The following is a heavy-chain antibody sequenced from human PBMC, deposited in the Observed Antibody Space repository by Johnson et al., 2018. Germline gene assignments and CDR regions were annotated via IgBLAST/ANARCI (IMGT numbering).Heavy chain of an antibody. D-gene: IGHD6-13*01. CDR3: ARPKREAAAATAEYFQH. V-gene: IGHV1-46*01. J-gene: IGHJ1*01. CDR1: GYTFTSYY. CDR2: INPSGGST. Sequence: QVQLVQSGAEVKKPGASVKVSCKASGYTFTSYYMHWVRQAPGQGLEWMGIINPSGGSTSYAQKFQGRVTMTRDTATSTVYMELSSLRSEDTAVYYCARPKREAAAATAEYFQHWGQGTLVTVSS.